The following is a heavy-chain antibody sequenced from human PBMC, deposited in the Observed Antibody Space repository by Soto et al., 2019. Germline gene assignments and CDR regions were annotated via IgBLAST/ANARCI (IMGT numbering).Heavy chain of an antibody. D-gene: IGHD1-20*01. CDR2: VSGSGGST. CDR3: AKPPDYNWNDY. V-gene: IGHV3-23*01. CDR1: GFTFSSYA. Sequence: EVQLLESGGGLVQPGGSLRLSCAASGFTFSSYAMSWFRQAPGKGLEWISAVSGSGGSTYYADSVKGRFTISRYTSKDTLYLQMNNLRAEDTAVYYCAKPPDYNWNDYWGQGTLVTVSS. J-gene: IGHJ4*02.